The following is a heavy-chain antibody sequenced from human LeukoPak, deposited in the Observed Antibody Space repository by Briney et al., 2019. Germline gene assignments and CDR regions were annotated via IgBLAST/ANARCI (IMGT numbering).Heavy chain of an antibody. CDR1: GFSFSNYW. V-gene: IGHV3-30*03. Sequence: GGSLRLSCAASGFSFSNYWMGWVRQAPGKGLEWVAVISYDGSNKYYADSVKGRFTISRDNSKNTLYLQMNSLRAEDTAVYYCARDHGYDYYYGMDVWGQGTTVTVSS. D-gene: IGHD5-24*01. CDR3: ARDHGYDYYYGMDV. CDR2: ISYDGSNK. J-gene: IGHJ6*02.